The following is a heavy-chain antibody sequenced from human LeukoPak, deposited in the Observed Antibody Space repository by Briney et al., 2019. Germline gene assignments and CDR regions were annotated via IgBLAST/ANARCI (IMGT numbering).Heavy chain of an antibody. CDR3: ATDRNWFDP. CDR1: GFTFNTAY. CDR2: LKSRSQGGKA. Sequence: PGGSLRLSCAASGFTFNTAYMSWLRQTPGKGLERVGRLKSRSQGGKADYAAPVKGRFTISRDDSKNTLYLQMNSLKIEDTGVYYCATDRNWFDPWGQGTLVTVSS. J-gene: IGHJ5*02. V-gene: IGHV3-15*01.